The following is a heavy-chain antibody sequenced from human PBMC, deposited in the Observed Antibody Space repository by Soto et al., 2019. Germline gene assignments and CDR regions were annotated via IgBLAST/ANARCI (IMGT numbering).Heavy chain of an antibody. CDR2: IYYSGST. CDR1: GVSITGGVSY. D-gene: IGHD3-22*01. CDR3: AAARYYYDSSGYLTPGHFDY. Sequence: LTTPVSGVSITGGVSYWSWIRTHPGKGLEWIWYIYYSGSTYYNPSLKSRVTISVDTSKNQFSLKLSFVTAADTAGYYCAAARYYYDSSGYLTPGHFDYWGQRTLVTFSS. V-gene: IGHV4-31*03. J-gene: IGHJ4*02.